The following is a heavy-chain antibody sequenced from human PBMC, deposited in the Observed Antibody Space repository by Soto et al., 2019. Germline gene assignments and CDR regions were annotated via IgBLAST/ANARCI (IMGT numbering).Heavy chain of an antibody. J-gene: IGHJ4*02. CDR2: IKEDGSEK. CDR1: GFTFSSYW. V-gene: IGHV3-7*05. CDR3: SRHRSGDLYY. D-gene: IGHD6-19*01. Sequence: PGGSLRLSCAASGFTFSSYWMSWFRQAPGKGLEWVANIKEDGSEKHYVDSVKGRFTISRDNAKNSLSLQVNSLRAEDTAVYYCSRHRSGDLYYRGQGTLVTVSS.